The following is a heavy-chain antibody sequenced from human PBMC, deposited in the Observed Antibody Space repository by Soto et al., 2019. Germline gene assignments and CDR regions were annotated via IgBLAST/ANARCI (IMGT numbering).Heavy chain of an antibody. D-gene: IGHD6-13*01. J-gene: IGHJ4*02. CDR3: AKKQYLVGIFDY. CDR1: GGSITSSNW. V-gene: IGHV4-4*02. Sequence: SETLSLTCAVSGGSITSSNWWSWVRQPPGKGLEWIGEIYHSGSTNYSPSLKSRVTISVDKSKNQFSLKLSSVTAADTAVYYCAKKQYLVGIFDYWGQGILVTVSS. CDR2: IYHSGST.